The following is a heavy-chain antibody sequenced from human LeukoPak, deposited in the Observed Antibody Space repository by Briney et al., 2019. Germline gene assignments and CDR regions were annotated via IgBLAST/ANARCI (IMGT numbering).Heavy chain of an antibody. Sequence: GGSLRLSCAASGFTFSNSAMSWVRQGPGKGLEWVSGISGSGGDTYYADSVKGRCTISRDNSMNTLYVHMNSLRAEDTAVYFCAKAAVAGLFYYYGMDVWGQGTTVTVSS. CDR1: GFTFSNSA. J-gene: IGHJ6*02. CDR2: ISGSGGDT. V-gene: IGHV3-23*01. CDR3: AKAAVAGLFYYYGMDV. D-gene: IGHD6-19*01.